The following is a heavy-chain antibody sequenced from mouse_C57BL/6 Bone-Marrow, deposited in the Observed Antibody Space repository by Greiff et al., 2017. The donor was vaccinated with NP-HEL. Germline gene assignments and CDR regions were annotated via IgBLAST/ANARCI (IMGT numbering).Heavy chain of an antibody. V-gene: IGHV14-4*01. CDR2: IDPENGDT. CDR3: TGLLWLRRWYFDV. D-gene: IGHD2-2*01. CDR1: GFNIKDDY. Sequence: VQLQQSGAELVRPGASVKLSCTASGFNIKDDYMHWVKQRPEQGLEWIGWIDPENGDTEYASKFQGQATITADTSSNTAYLQLSSLTSEDTAVYYCTGLLWLRRWYFDVWGTGTTVTVSS. J-gene: IGHJ1*03.